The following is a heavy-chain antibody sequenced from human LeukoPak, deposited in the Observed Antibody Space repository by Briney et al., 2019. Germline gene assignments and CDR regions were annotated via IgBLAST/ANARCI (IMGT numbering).Heavy chain of an antibody. CDR2: IYYTGVT. CDR1: GDSVSSSY. CDR3: TKNAGRGRPSDL. J-gene: IGHJ5*02. Sequence: PSETLSLTCTVSGDSVSSSYWSWVRQPPGKGLEWLAYIYYTGVTNYNPSLKSRVTISLDMSRNQVSPKLLSVTAADTAVYYCTKNAGRGRPSDLWGQGTLVTVSS. V-gene: IGHV4-59*02. D-gene: IGHD2-15*01.